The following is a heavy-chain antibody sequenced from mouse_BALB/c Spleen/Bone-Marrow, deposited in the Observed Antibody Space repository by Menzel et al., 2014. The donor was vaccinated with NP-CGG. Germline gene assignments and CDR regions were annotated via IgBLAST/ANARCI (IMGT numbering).Heavy chain of an antibody. CDR1: GFNIKDTY. CDR3: ARWEYYAMDY. V-gene: IGHV14-3*02. J-gene: IGHJ4*01. CDR2: IDPANGST. D-gene: IGHD4-1*01. Sequence: VQLKQSGAELVKPGDSVKLSCTASGFNIKDTYMHWVKQRPEQGLEWIGRIDPANGSTKYDPKFQGKATITADTSSNTAYLQLSSLTSEDTAVYYCARWEYYAMDYWGQGTSVTVSS.